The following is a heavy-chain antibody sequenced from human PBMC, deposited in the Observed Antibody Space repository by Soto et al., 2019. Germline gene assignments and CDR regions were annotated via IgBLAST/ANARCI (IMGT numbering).Heavy chain of an antibody. J-gene: IGHJ2*01. V-gene: IGHV3-23*01. Sequence: EVQLLESGGGLVQPGGSLRLSCAASGFTFSSYAMSWVRQAPGKGLEWVSAISGSGGSTYYADSVKGRFTISRDNSKNTLYLQMNSLRAEDTAVYYCAKDYGRVIFGVARHSWYFDLWGRGTLVTVSS. CDR3: AKDYGRVIFGVARHSWYFDL. CDR2: ISGSGGST. D-gene: IGHD3-3*01. CDR1: GFTFSSYA.